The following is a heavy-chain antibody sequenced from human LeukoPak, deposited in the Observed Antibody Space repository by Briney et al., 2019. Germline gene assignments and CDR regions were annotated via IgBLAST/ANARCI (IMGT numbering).Heavy chain of an antibody. CDR1: GFTFNSYA. CDR2: ISGRGDDT. J-gene: IGHJ4*02. D-gene: IGHD3-3*01. Sequence: GGSLRLSCAASGFTFNSYAMTWVRQAPGKGLEWVSSISGRGDDTYSADSVKGRFTISRDNSENTLYLQMNSLRAEDTAVYYCAKGQSRDDFWSGYLPHFDYWGQGTLVTVFS. V-gene: IGHV3-23*01. CDR3: AKGQSRDDFWSGYLPHFDY.